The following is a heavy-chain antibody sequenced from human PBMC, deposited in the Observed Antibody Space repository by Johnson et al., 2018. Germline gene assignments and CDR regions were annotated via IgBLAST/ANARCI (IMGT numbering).Heavy chain of an antibody. J-gene: IGHJ6*03. Sequence: VQLVQSGGGLVKPGGSLRLSCAASGFTFSSYSMNWVRQAPGKGLEWVGRIKSKTDGGTTDYAAPVKGRFTISRDDSKNPLYLQMNSLKTEDTAVYYCTTEDLEEDYGAYYYYMDVWGKGTTVTVSS. D-gene: IGHD4-17*01. CDR2: IKSKTDGGTT. CDR1: GFTFSSYS. CDR3: TTEDLEEDYGAYYYYMDV. V-gene: IGHV3-15*07.